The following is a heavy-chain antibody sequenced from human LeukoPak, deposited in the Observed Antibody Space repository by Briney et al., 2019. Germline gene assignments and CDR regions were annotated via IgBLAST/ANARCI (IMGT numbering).Heavy chain of an antibody. V-gene: IGHV3-23*01. CDR1: GFTFTNYA. CDR3: AKVGYLVYYYYYMDV. Sequence: GGSLRLSCAASGFTFTNYAMSWVRQAPGRGLEWVSGISASGGSTYYAYSVNGRFTISRDNTKNTLYLQMNSLRGEDTAVYYCAKVGYLVYYYYYMDVWGKGTTVTVSS. J-gene: IGHJ6*03. D-gene: IGHD5-18*01. CDR2: ISASGGST.